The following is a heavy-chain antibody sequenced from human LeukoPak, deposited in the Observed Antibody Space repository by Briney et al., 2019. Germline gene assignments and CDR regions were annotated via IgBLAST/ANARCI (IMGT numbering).Heavy chain of an antibody. J-gene: IGHJ4*02. CDR1: GDSVSSNSAA. CDR2: TYYRSKWYN. D-gene: IGHD6-13*01. Sequence: SQTLSLTFALSGDSVSSNSAAWNWIRQSPSRGLEWLGRTYYRSKWYNDYAVSVKSRITINPDTSKNQFSLQLNSVTPEDTAVYYCARGGEQQLLFDYWGQGTLVTVSS. V-gene: IGHV6-1*01. CDR3: ARGGEQQLLFDY.